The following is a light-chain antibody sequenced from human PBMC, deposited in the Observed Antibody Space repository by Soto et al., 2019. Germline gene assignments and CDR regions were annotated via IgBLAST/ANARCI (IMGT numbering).Light chain of an antibody. Sequence: DIVMTQSPATLSVSPGERATLSCRASQSINNNLAWYQQRPGQAPRLLMYGASTRATGIPARFSGSGSGTDFTLAISSLQSEDFAVYYCQQYNCWPRTFGQGTKVEIK. V-gene: IGKV3-15*01. CDR1: QSINNN. CDR3: QQYNCWPRT. CDR2: GAS. J-gene: IGKJ1*01.